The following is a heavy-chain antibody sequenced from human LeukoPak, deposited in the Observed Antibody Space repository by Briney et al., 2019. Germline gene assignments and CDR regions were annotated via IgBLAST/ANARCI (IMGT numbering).Heavy chain of an antibody. V-gene: IGHV4-34*01. CDR1: GGSFSGYY. Sequence: SETLSLTCAVYGGSFSGYYWSWIRQPPGKGLEWIGEINHSGSTNYNPSLKSRVTISVDTSKNQFSLKLSSATAADTAVYYCARGNPSIAARQPLDYWGQGTLVTVSS. CDR3: ARGNPSIAARQPLDY. J-gene: IGHJ4*02. CDR2: INHSGST. D-gene: IGHD6-6*01.